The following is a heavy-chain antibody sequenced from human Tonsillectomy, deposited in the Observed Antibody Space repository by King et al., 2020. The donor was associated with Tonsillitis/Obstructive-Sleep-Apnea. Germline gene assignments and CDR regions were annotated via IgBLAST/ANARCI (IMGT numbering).Heavy chain of an antibody. J-gene: IGHJ4*02. CDR1: GFTFSSYA. D-gene: IGHD3-10*01. CDR3: VGAASYYFDY. Sequence: VQLVESGGGLVQPGGSLRLSCSASGFTFSSYAMHWVRQAPGKGLEYVSAISSNGGSTYYADSVKGRFTIPRDNSKNTLYLQMSSLRAEDTAVYYCVGAASYYFDYWGQGTLVTVSS. V-gene: IGHV3-64D*06. CDR2: ISSNGGST.